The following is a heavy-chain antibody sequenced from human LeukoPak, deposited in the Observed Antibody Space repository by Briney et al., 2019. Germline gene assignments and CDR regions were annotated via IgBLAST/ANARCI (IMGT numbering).Heavy chain of an antibody. Sequence: SETLSLTCTVSGGSISSSSYYWGWIRQPPGKGLEWIGSIYYSGSTYYNPSLKSRVTISVDTSKNQFSLKLSSVTAADTAVYYCARWSGYNQDYWGQGTLVTVSS. D-gene: IGHD5-12*01. CDR1: GGSISSSSYY. V-gene: IGHV4-39*07. CDR3: ARWSGYNQDY. J-gene: IGHJ4*02. CDR2: IYYSGST.